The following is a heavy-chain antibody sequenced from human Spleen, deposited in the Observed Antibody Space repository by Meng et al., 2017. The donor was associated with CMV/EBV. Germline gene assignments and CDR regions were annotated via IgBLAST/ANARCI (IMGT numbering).Heavy chain of an antibody. CDR3: VRERGIVGTSTMGAFDI. D-gene: IGHD1-26*01. J-gene: IGHJ3*02. CDR2: IIPILGIT. V-gene: IGHV1-69*10. Sequence: SVKVSCKASGGMFSGYGISWVRQAPGQGLEWVGGIIPILGITNYAEKFQGRVTITADKSTRTDYMEMSSLRSDDTAVYYCVRERGIVGTSTMGAFDIWGQGTMVTVSS. CDR1: GGMFSGYG.